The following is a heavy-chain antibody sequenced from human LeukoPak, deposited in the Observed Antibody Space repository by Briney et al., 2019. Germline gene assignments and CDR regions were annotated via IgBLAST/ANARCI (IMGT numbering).Heavy chain of an antibody. D-gene: IGHD6-19*01. J-gene: IGHJ4*02. CDR1: GFTFSSYE. CDR3: ARGPEYSSGWYGGY. V-gene: IGHV3-48*03. Sequence: GGPLRLSCAASGFTFSSYEMNWVRQAPGKGLEGISYISSSGSTIFYADSVKGRFTISRDKAKNSLYLQMNSLRAEDTAVYYCARGPEYSSGWYGGYWGQGALVTVSS. CDR2: ISSSGSTI.